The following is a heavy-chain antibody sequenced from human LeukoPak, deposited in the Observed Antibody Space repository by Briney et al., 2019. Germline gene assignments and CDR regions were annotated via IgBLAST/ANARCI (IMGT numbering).Heavy chain of an antibody. CDR3: ARGYSGNYLRFDP. CDR1: GGSFSSSY. CDR2: IYTSGST. D-gene: IGHD1-26*01. J-gene: IGHJ5*02. V-gene: IGHV4-4*07. Sequence: SETLSPTCTVSGGSFSSSYRSWIRQPAGKGLEWIGRIYTSGSTNFNPSLKSRVTISIDKSKNQISLKLNSVTAADTAVYYCARGYSGNYLRFDPWGQGTLVTVSS.